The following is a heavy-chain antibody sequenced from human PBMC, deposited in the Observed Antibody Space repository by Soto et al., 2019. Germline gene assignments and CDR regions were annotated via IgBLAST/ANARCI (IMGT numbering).Heavy chain of an antibody. D-gene: IGHD3-22*01. Sequence: GGSLRLSCAASGFTFSSYAMHWVRQAPGKGLEWVAVISYDGSNKYYADSVKGRFTISRDNSKNTLYLQMNSLRAEDTAVYYCARDRSQPMIVVVYLFASWRQGPLXTV. J-gene: IGHJ1*01. CDR2: ISYDGSNK. V-gene: IGHV3-30-3*01. CDR1: GFTFSSYA. CDR3: ARDRSQPMIVVVYLFAS.